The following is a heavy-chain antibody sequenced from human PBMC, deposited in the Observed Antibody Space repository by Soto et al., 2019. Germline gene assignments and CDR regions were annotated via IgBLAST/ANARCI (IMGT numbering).Heavy chain of an antibody. V-gene: IGHV3-33*01. J-gene: IGHJ4*02. CDR2: IWYDGSNK. CDR3: ARDGVIAAAGTTYFDY. CDR1: GFTFSSYG. D-gene: IGHD6-13*01. Sequence: GGSLRLSCAASGFTFSSYGMHWVRQAPGKGLEWVAVIWYDGSNKYYADSVKGRFTISRDNSKNTLYLQMNSLRAEDTAVYYCARDGVIAAAGTTYFDYWGQGTLVTVSS.